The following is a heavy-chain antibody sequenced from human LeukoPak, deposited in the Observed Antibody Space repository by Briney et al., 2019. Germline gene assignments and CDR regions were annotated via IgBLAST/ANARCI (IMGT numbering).Heavy chain of an antibody. CDR1: GFTFSSYG. D-gene: IGHD3-9*01. CDR3: AKGSQYNILTGFIVGAMDDFDY. CDR2: IRYDGRNK. Sequence: GGSLRLSCAASGFTFSSYGMHWVRQAPGKGLEWVAFIRYDGRNKYYSDSVKGRFTISRVNSKNTLYLQMSSLRAEDTAVYYCAKGSQYNILTGFIVGAMDDFDYWGQGTLVTVSS. J-gene: IGHJ4*02. V-gene: IGHV3-30*02.